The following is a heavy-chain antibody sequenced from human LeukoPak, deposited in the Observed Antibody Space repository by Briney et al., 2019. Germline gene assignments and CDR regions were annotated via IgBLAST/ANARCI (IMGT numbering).Heavy chain of an antibody. V-gene: IGHV6-1*01. J-gene: IGHJ4*02. Sequence: SQTLSLTCAISGDSVSSNSAAWSWIRQSPSGGLEWLGRTYSRSRWYNDYAVSVKSRITINPDTSKNQFSLQLNSVTPEDTAVYYCARTMHSDYFDYWGQGTLVTVSS. CDR1: GDSVSSNSAA. D-gene: IGHD5-24*01. CDR2: TYSRSRWYN. CDR3: ARTMHSDYFDY.